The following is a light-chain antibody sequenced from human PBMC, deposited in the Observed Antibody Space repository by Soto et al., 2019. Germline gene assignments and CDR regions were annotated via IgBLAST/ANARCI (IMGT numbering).Light chain of an antibody. CDR3: QQYGSSPPIT. V-gene: IGKV3-20*01. CDR1: QSVSSSY. Sequence: IVLTQSPGTLSLSTGERPTLSCRASQSVSSSYLAWYQQKPGQAPRLLIYGASSRATGIPDRFSGSGSGTDFTLTISRLEPEDFAVYYCQQYGSSPPITLGQGTRLEIK. J-gene: IGKJ5*01. CDR2: GAS.